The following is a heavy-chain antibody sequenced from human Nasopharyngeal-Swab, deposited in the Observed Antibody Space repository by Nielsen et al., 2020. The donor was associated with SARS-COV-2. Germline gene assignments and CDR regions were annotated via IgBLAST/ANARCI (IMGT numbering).Heavy chain of an antibody. CDR3: ATGGYSSNGYFES. CDR2: IFPSDSDT. J-gene: IGHJ4*02. CDR1: GYSFTTYW. Sequence: GESLKIFCKGSGYSFTTYWIGWVRQMPGRGLEWMGIIFPSDSDTRYSPSFKGQVTMSADTSISTAYLQWGSLKASDTAMYYCATGGYSSNGYFESWGQGTLVTVSS. V-gene: IGHV5-51*01. D-gene: IGHD6-13*01.